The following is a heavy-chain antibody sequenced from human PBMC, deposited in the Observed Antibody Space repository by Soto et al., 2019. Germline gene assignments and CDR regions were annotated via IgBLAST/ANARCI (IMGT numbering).Heavy chain of an antibody. J-gene: IGHJ6*03. V-gene: IGHV4-59*08. CDR1: GGSISSYY. CDR3: ARLDLELRYYYYYYMDV. D-gene: IGHD1-7*01. CDR2: IYYSGST. Sequence: PSETLSLTFTVSGGSISSYYWSWIRQPPGKGLEWIGYIYYSGSTNYNPSLKSRVTISVDTSKNQFSLKLSSVTAADTAVYYCARLDLELRYYYYYYMDVWGKGTTVTVSS.